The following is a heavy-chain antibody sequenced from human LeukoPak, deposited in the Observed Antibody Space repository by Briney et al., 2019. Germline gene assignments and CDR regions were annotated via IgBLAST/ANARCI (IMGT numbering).Heavy chain of an antibody. V-gene: IGHV4-38-2*01. CDR1: GYSIGSGYH. J-gene: IGHJ5*02. D-gene: IGHD4-11*01. CDR3: ARAPTSSNYHWFDP. CDR2: IYHSGST. Sequence: PSETLSLTCAVSGYSIGSGYHWGWIRQPPGKGREWIGSIYHSGSTYYNPSLKSRVTVSLDTSKNQFSLNLTSVTAADTAVYYCARAPTSSNYHWFDPWGQGTLVTVSS.